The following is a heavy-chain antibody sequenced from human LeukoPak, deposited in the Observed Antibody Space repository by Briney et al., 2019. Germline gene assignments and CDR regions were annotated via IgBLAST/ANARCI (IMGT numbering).Heavy chain of an antibody. Sequence: KPSETLSLTCGVSGGSISSSSYYWGWIRQPPGKGLEWIGSINYNGNTYYNASLKSRVTISVDTSKNQFSLKLSSVTAADTAVYYCASPSGSSPTYDYWGQGTLVTVSS. CDR2: INYNGNT. CDR1: GGSISSSSYY. CDR3: ASPSGSSPTYDY. V-gene: IGHV4-39*01. J-gene: IGHJ4*02. D-gene: IGHD6-6*01.